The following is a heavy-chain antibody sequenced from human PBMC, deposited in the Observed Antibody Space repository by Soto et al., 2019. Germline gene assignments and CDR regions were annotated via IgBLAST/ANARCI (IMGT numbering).Heavy chain of an antibody. Sequence: ESGGGVVQPGRSLRLSCAASGFTFSSYGMHWVRQAPGKGLEWVAVIWYDGSNKYYADSVKGRFTISRDNSKNTLYLQMNSLRAEDTAVYYCARSKPPLTGYFDLWGRGTLVTVSS. CDR3: ARSKPPLTGYFDL. CDR2: IWYDGSNK. J-gene: IGHJ2*01. CDR1: GFTFSSYG. V-gene: IGHV3-33*01. D-gene: IGHD7-27*01.